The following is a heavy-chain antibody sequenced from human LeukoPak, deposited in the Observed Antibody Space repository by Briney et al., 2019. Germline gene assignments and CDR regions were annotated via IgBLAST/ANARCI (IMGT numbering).Heavy chain of an antibody. D-gene: IGHD3-22*01. J-gene: IGHJ4*02. CDR1: GGTFSSYA. Sequence: ASVKVSCKASGGTFSSYAISWVRQAPGQGLEWMGGIIPIFGTANYAQKFQGRVTMTRNTSISTAYMELSSLRSEDTAVYYCARAPHYYDSSGYYRYWGQGTLVTVSS. CDR3: ARAPHYYDSSGYYRY. CDR2: IIPIFGTA. V-gene: IGHV1-69*05.